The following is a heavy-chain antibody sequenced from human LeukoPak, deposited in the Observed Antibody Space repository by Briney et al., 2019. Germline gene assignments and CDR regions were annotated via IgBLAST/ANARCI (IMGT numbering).Heavy chain of an antibody. Sequence: GGSLRLSCAASGFTFSSYWMGWVRQAPGKRREWVANMNKDGSEKYYADSAKGRFTISRDNARNSVYLQMNSLRVEDTAVYYCARDPVEWELLLDYWGQGTLVTVSS. D-gene: IGHD1-26*01. CDR2: MNKDGSEK. CDR1: GFTFSSYW. CDR3: ARDPVEWELLLDY. J-gene: IGHJ4*02. V-gene: IGHV3-7*01.